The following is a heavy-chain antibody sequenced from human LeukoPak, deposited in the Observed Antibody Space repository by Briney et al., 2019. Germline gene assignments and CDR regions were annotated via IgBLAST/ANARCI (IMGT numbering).Heavy chain of an antibody. CDR1: GFTFGSYD. CDR3: ARDSSSWPY. D-gene: IGHD6-13*01. V-gene: IGHV3-21*01. J-gene: IGHJ4*02. Sequence: PGGSLRLSCTASGFTFGSYDMNWVRQAPGKGLEWVSTISTGSNYIYYADSVKGRFTISRDNAKGSLYLQMSSLRAEDTAVYYCARDSSSWPYWGQGTLVTVSS. CDR2: ISTGSNYI.